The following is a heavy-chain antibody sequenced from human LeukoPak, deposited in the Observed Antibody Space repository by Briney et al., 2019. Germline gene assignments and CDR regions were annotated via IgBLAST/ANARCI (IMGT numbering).Heavy chain of an antibody. CDR2: INWNGGST. Sequence: GGSLRLSCAASGFRISSYTMKWVRQAPGKGLEWVSGINWNGGSTGYADSVKGRFTISRDNAKNSLYLQMNSLRAEDTAVYYCAELGITMIGGVWGKGTTVTISS. V-gene: IGHV3-20*04. J-gene: IGHJ6*04. CDR3: AELGITMIGGV. D-gene: IGHD3-10*02. CDR1: GFRISSYT.